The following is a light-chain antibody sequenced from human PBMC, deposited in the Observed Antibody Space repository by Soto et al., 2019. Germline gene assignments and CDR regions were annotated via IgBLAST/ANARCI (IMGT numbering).Light chain of an antibody. Sequence: DIQMTQSPSSLSASVGDRVTITCQASQDISNRLNWYQQKPGKAPTLLIDDASNLQTGVPSRFSGSRSGTDFTFTISSLQPEDIATYYCHQYDNLPPITFGQGTRLEIK. CDR1: QDISNR. V-gene: IGKV1-33*01. CDR3: HQYDNLPPIT. CDR2: DAS. J-gene: IGKJ5*01.